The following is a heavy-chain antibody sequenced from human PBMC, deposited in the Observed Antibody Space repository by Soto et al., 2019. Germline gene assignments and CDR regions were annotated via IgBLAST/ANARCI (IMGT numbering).Heavy chain of an antibody. CDR2: ISLYSDGT. CDR1: ADTFTSYY. Sequence: ASVKVTCKAPADTFTSYYIHCVRQAPGQPLEWLGWISLYSDGTNYAQKFQGRVSMTTDTSTTTAYMELRSLRSDDTAVYYCARVVPGAEAWFGPWGQGTLVTVSS. CDR3: ARVVPGAEAWFGP. J-gene: IGHJ5*02. V-gene: IGHV1-18*04. D-gene: IGHD2-2*01.